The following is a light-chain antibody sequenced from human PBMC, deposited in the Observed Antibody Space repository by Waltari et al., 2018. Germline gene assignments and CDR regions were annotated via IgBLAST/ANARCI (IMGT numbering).Light chain of an antibody. CDR2: SVS. V-gene: IGKV2-29*02. CDR3: MQGIDFPFT. Sequence: VMTQTPLSLSVTPVQPASISYNSSQILLHSDRKTYLYGYLQKPGQSPHLLFFSVSSRFSGGPDRFSGSGSGTDFTLTISRVEAEYVGLYYCMQGIDFPFTFGPGTKVDIK. CDR1: QILLHSDRKTY. J-gene: IGKJ3*01.